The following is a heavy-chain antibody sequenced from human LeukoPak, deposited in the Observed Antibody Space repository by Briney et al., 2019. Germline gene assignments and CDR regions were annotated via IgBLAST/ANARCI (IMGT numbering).Heavy chain of an antibody. CDR3: AREGSDYYDQNWYFDL. CDR1: GFTFSSYA. J-gene: IGHJ2*01. D-gene: IGHD3-22*01. CDR2: ISYDGSNK. Sequence: GGSLRLSCAAPGFTFSSYAMHWVRQAPGKGLEWVAVISYDGSNKYYADSVKGRFTISRDNAKNSLYLQMNSLRAEDTAVYYCAREGSDYYDQNWYFDLWGRGTLVTVSS. V-gene: IGHV3-30*04.